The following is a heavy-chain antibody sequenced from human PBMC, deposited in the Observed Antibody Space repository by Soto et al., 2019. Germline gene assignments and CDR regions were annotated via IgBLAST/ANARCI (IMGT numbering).Heavy chain of an antibody. CDR1: GGTFSSYT. J-gene: IGHJ3*02. V-gene: IGHV1-69*02. D-gene: IGHD2-2*01. CDR2: IIPILGIA. CDR3: ARPNLNCISTSCHLGFHAFDI. Sequence: SVKVSCKASGGTFSSYTISWVRQAPGQGLEWMGRIIPILGIANYAQKFQGRVTITADKSTSTAYMELSSLRSEDTAVYYCARPNLNCISTSCHLGFHAFDISGQATIVTVSS.